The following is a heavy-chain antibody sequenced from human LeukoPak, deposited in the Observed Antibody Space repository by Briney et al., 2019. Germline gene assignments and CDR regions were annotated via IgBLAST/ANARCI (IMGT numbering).Heavy chain of an antibody. CDR2: IYSGGTT. D-gene: IGHD5-18*01. J-gene: IGHJ4*02. CDR3: ATVDTVMAYYFDL. V-gene: IGHV3-53*04. Sequence: GGSLRLSCAASGFTVSTNCMTWVCQAPGKGLEWVSTIYSGGTTYYADSVMGRFTISRHNSRNTLDLQMNSLRAEDTAVYYCATVDTVMAYYFDLWGQGTLVTVSS. CDR1: GFTVSTNC.